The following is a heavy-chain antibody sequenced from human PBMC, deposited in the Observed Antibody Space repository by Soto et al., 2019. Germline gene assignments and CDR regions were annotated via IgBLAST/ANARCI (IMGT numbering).Heavy chain of an antibody. V-gene: IGHV4-61*01. Sequence: SETLSLTCTVSGGSVSSGSYYWSWIRQPPGRGLEWIGYIYYSGSTNYNPSLKSRVTISVDTSKNQFSLKLSSVTAADTAVYYCARDEYFDWLGAFDIWGQGTMVTVSS. CDR3: ARDEYFDWLGAFDI. CDR1: GGSVSSGSYY. D-gene: IGHD3-9*01. J-gene: IGHJ3*02. CDR2: IYYSGST.